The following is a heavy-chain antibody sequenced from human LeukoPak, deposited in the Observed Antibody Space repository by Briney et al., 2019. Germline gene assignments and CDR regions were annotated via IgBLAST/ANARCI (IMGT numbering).Heavy chain of an antibody. CDR3: ARLSYGSGSYYAGPQGWFDP. D-gene: IGHD3-10*01. Sequence: GESLKISCKGSGYSFTSYWIGWVRQMPGKGLEWMGIIYPGDSDTRYSPSFQGQVTISADKSINTAYLQWSSLKASDTAMYYCARLSYGSGSYYAGPQGWFDPWGQGTLVTVSS. V-gene: IGHV5-51*01. CDR1: GYSFTSYW. CDR2: IYPGDSDT. J-gene: IGHJ5*02.